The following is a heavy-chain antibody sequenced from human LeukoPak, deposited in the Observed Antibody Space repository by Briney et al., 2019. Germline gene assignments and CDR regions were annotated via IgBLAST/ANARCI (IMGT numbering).Heavy chain of an antibody. D-gene: IGHD6-19*01. CDR2: IYYSGST. CDR1: GGSISSSSYY. CDR3: ARVFRIAVAGTVDY. V-gene: IGHV4-39*07. Sequence: SETLSLTCTVSGGSISSSSYYWGWIRQPPGKGLEWIGSIYYSGSTYYNPSLKSRVTISVDTSKNQFSLKPGSVTAADTAVYYCARVFRIAVAGTVDYWGQGTLVTVSS. J-gene: IGHJ4*02.